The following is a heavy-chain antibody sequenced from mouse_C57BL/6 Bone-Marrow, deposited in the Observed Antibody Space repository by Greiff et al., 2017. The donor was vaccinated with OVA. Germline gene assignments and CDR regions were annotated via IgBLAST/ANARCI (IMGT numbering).Heavy chain of an antibody. Sequence: QLQQSGAELVRPGASVKLSCTASGFNIKDDYMHWVKQRPEQGLEWIGWIDPENGDTEYASKFQGKATITADTSYNTAYLQLSSLTSEDTAVYYCTTVYYSNYYAMDYWGQGTSVTVSS. CDR1: GFNIKDDY. CDR3: TTVYYSNYYAMDY. CDR2: IDPENGDT. V-gene: IGHV14-4*01. D-gene: IGHD2-5*01. J-gene: IGHJ4*01.